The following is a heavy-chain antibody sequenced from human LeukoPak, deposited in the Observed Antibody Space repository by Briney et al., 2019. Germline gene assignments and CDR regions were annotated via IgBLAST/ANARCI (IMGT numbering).Heavy chain of an antibody. CDR2: VYYNGNT. CDR3: ARAVQLWFPDGAFDI. V-gene: IGHV4-39*01. J-gene: IGHJ3*02. Sequence: SETLSLTCSVSGASIRRSNFYWGWIRQPPGKGLEWIGNVYYNGNTYYNSSLRSRATISVDTSNNQVSLNLRSVTAADTGIYYCARAVQLWFPDGAFDIWGQGTMVTVSS. D-gene: IGHD1-1*01. CDR1: GASIRRSNFY.